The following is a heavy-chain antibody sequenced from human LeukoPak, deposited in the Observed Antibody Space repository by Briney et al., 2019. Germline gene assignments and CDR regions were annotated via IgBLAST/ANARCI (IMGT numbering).Heavy chain of an antibody. CDR2: ISAYNGNT. J-gene: IGHJ4*02. CDR3: AREYVWGSYRPLSD. CDR1: GYTFTSYG. Sequence: GASVNVSCKASGYTFTSYGISWVRQAPGQGLEGMGWISAYNGNTNYAQKLQGRVTMTTDTSTSTAYMELRSLRSDDTAVYYCAREYVWGSYRPLSDWGQGTLVTVSS. D-gene: IGHD3-16*02. V-gene: IGHV1-18*01.